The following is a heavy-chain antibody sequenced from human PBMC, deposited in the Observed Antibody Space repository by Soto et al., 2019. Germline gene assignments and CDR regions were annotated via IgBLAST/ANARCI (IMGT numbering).Heavy chain of an antibody. CDR2: IIDSGGST. CDR1: GFTFSSCA. J-gene: IGHJ6*02. D-gene: IGHD1-26*01. Sequence: EVHLLESGGTLVQPGGSLRLSCAASGFTFSSCAMSWVRQAPGKRLEWVSDIIDSGGSTYYADAVKGRFTISRDNSKSTLYLQMNSLRAEDTAVYYCGKGRSYYYYYGVDVWGQGTTVTVSS. CDR3: GKGRSYYYYYGVDV. V-gene: IGHV3-23*01.